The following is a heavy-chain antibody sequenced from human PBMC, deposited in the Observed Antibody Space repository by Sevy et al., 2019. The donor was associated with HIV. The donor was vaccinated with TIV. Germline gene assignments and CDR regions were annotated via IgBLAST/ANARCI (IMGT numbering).Heavy chain of an antibody. Sequence: GGSLRLSCAASEFTFSTYAMHWVRQAPGKGLEWVALISYDGSNKYYADSVKGGFTISRDNSKNTLYLQMNSLRAEDTVVYYCARGPYYDNEDGDFDIWGQGTMVTVSS. CDR1: EFTFSTYA. J-gene: IGHJ3*02. V-gene: IGHV3-30-3*01. D-gene: IGHD3-22*01. CDR3: ARGPYYDNEDGDFDI. CDR2: ISYDGSNK.